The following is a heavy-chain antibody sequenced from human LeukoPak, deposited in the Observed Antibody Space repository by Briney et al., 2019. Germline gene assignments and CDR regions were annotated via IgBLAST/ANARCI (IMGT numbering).Heavy chain of an antibody. J-gene: IGHJ2*01. V-gene: IGHV4-61*01. CDR2: IYYSGSI. Sequence: SETLSLTCTVSGGSVSSGSYYWSWIRQPPGKGLEWIGYIYYSGSINYNPSLKSRVTISVDTSKNQFSLKLSSVTAADAAVYYCARWDCSSTSCYRPAPQNWYFDLWGRGTLVTVSS. CDR3: ARWDCSSTSCYRPAPQNWYFDL. D-gene: IGHD2-2*02. CDR1: GGSVSSGSYY.